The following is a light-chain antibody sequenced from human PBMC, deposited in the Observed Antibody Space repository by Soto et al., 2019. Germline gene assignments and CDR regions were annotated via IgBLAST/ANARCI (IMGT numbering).Light chain of an antibody. CDR2: DAH. CDR1: QSVSVY. J-gene: IGKJ5*01. Sequence: EVVLTQSPATLSLSPGERATLSCRASQSVSVYLSWFQQKPGQPPRLLIYDAHNRATGIPARFSGSGSGTDFTLTISSLEPEDVAIYYCQQRRIWPPITFGQGTRLDMK. V-gene: IGKV3-11*01. CDR3: QQRRIWPPIT.